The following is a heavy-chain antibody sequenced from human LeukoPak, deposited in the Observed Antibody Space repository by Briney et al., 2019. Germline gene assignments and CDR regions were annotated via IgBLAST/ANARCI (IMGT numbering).Heavy chain of an antibody. CDR3: ARADSYYYDNSGYSDY. CDR1: GFTFSSYS. J-gene: IGHJ4*02. D-gene: IGHD3-22*01. CDR2: ISSNSRDI. Sequence: GGSLRLSCAASGFTFSSYSMNWVRQAPGKGLEWVSSISSNSRDIYYADSVQGRFTISRDNAKNSLHLQMSSLRAEDTAVYYCARADSYYYDNSGYSDYWGQGTLVTVSS. V-gene: IGHV3-21*01.